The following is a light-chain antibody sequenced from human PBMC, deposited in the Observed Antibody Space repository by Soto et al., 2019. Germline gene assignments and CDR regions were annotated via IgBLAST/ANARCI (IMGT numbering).Light chain of an antibody. J-gene: IGKJ5*01. CDR2: GAF. Sequence: EIVMTQSPVTLSVSPGERATLSCRASQSVSSNLAWYQQKPGQAPSLLIYGAFTRATGIPARFSGTGSGTEFTLTISRVEPEDFAVYYCQQYGSSLITFGQGTRLEIK. CDR1: QSVSSN. CDR3: QQYGSSLIT. V-gene: IGKV3-15*01.